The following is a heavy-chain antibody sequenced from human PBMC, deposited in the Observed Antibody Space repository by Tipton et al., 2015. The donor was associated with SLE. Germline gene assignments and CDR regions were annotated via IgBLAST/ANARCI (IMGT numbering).Heavy chain of an antibody. Sequence: LRLSCAVYGGSFSGYYWSWIRQPPGKGLEWIGEINHSGSTNYNPSLKSRVTISVDTSKNQFSLKLSSVTAADTAVYYCARASYSSSWYDYWGQGTLVTVSS. J-gene: IGHJ4*02. V-gene: IGHV4-34*01. CDR3: ARASYSSSWYDY. CDR1: GGSFSGYY. CDR2: INHSGST. D-gene: IGHD6-13*01.